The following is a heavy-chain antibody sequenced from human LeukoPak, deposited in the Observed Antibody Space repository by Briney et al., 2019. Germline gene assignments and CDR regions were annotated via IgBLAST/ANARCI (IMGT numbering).Heavy chain of an antibody. D-gene: IGHD3/OR15-3a*01. V-gene: IGHV4-4*07. CDR2: IYASGTT. Sequence: PSETLSLICTVSGGSISSNYWSWIRQPAGKGLEWIGRIYASGTTNYSPSLKSRVTMSPDTSKNKFSLKLSSVTAADTAVYFCAREDWARYYFDYWGQGILVTVSS. CDR1: GGSISSNY. CDR3: AREDWARYYFDY. J-gene: IGHJ4*02.